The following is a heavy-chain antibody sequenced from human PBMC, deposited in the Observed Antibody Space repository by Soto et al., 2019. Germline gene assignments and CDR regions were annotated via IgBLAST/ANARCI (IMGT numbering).Heavy chain of an antibody. Sequence: QVQLVQSGAEVKKPGSSVKVSCKASGGTFSSYAISWVRQAPGQGLEWMGGIIPIFGTANYAQKFQGRVTITADESTSTAYMELSSLRSEDTAVYYCASAPAGTLSPPYYYYYGMDVWGQGTTVTVSS. CDR1: GGTFSSYA. J-gene: IGHJ6*02. V-gene: IGHV1-69*12. D-gene: IGHD6-13*01. CDR2: IIPIFGTA. CDR3: ASAPAGTLSPPYYYYYGMDV.